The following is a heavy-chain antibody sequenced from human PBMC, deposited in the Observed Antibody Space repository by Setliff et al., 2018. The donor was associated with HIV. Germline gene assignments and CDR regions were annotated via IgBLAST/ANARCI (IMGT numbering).Heavy chain of an antibody. D-gene: IGHD1-26*01. Sequence: SETLSLTCSVSGDSISSSSYYWGWIRQPPGKGLEWVGSIYHSGTTYYNPSLKSRVTISVDTSKNQFSLKLSSVTAADTAVYYCARETSGSYYGEYYFDYWGQGTQVTVSS. CDR2: IYHSGTT. V-gene: IGHV4-39*07. J-gene: IGHJ4*02. CDR3: ARETSGSYYGEYYFDY. CDR1: GDSISSSSYY.